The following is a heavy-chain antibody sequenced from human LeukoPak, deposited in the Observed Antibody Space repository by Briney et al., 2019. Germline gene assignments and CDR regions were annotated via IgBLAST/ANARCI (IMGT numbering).Heavy chain of an antibody. CDR3: ARGGRLTIWRFDP. Sequence: GASVKVSCKASGYTFTIYDINWVRQATGQGLEWMGWMNPNSGNTGYAQKFQGRVTITRNTSISTAYMELSSLRSEDTAVYYCARGGRLTIWRFDPWGQGTLVTVSS. CDR2: MNPNSGNT. V-gene: IGHV1-8*03. D-gene: IGHD3-9*01. CDR1: GYTFTIYD. J-gene: IGHJ5*02.